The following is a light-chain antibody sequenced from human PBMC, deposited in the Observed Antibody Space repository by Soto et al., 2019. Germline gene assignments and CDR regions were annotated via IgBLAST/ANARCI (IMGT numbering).Light chain of an antibody. V-gene: IGKV1-5*01. Sequence: DIQMTQSPSTLSASVGDRVTITCRASQSISSWLAWYQQRPGKAPKLLIYDASSLESGVPQRFSGSGSGTEFTLTISSLQTDDFSTYYCQQYHSYWTFGQGTKVHIK. CDR1: QSISSW. CDR3: QQYHSYWT. J-gene: IGKJ1*01. CDR2: DAS.